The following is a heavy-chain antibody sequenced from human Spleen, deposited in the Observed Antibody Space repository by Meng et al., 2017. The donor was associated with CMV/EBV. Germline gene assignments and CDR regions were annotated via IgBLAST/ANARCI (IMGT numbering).Heavy chain of an antibody. CDR2: IIPIFGPA. V-gene: IGHV1-69*05. Sequence: SVKVSCKASGGTFSGYAFSWVRQAPGQGLEWMGGIIPIFGPANSAQKFQGRVTITTDESTSTAYMELSSLTSEDTAVYYCARDSSSSGGTYNWFDPWGQGTLVTVSS. D-gene: IGHD6-6*01. CDR3: ARDSSSSGGTYNWFDP. J-gene: IGHJ5*02. CDR1: GGTFSGYA.